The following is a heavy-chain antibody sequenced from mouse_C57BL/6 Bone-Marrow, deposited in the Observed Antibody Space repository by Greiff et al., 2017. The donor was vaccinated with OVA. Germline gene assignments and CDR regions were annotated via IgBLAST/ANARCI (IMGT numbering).Heavy chain of an antibody. CDR1: GFTFSSYA. CDR2: ISDGGSYT. CDR3: ARVLIYYGNPGAMDY. J-gene: IGHJ4*01. D-gene: IGHD2-1*01. Sequence: EVQGVESGGGLVKPGGSLKLSCAASGFTFSSYAMSWVRQTPEKRLEWVATISDGGSYTYYPDNVKGRFTISRDTAKNNLYLQMSHLKSEDTAMYYCARVLIYYGNPGAMDYWGQGTSVTVSS. V-gene: IGHV5-4*01.